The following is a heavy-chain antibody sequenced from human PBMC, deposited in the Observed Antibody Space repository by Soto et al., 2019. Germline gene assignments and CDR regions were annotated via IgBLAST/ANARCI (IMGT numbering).Heavy chain of an antibody. Sequence: WGSLRLSCAASVFTFSSYAMSWFRQAPGKGLEWVSAISGSGGSTYYADSVKGRFTISRDNSKNTLYLQMNSLRAEDTAVYYCAKARIAAAGPPEYFQHWGQGTLVTVS. J-gene: IGHJ1*01. CDR3: AKARIAAAGPPEYFQH. D-gene: IGHD6-13*01. CDR2: ISGSGGST. CDR1: VFTFSSYA. V-gene: IGHV3-23*01.